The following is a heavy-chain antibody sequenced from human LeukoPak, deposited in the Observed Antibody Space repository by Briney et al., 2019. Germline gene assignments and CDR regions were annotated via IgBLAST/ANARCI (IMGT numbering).Heavy chain of an antibody. V-gene: IGHV4-59*11. D-gene: IGHD6-13*01. CDR1: GASMSDHY. CDR3: ATRPGGSTWYGVFDL. J-gene: IGHJ4*02. CDR2: VYGSGTT. Sequence: SETLSLTCTVSGASMSDHYWSWIRQSPGKGLEWIGYVYGSGTTNYNPSLNGRVTMSVDTSKNQFSLKLTSVTPADTALYYCATRPGGSTWYGVFDLWSRGTLVTVSS.